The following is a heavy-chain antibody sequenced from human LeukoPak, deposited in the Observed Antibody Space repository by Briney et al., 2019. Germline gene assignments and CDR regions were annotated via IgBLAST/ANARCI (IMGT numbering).Heavy chain of an antibody. CDR1: GFTFSSYA. D-gene: IGHD5-18*01. J-gene: IGHJ4*02. Sequence: GRSLRLSCAASGFTFSSYAMHWVRQAPGKGLEWVAVISYDGSNKYYADSVKGRFTIPRDNSKNTLYLQMNSLRAEDTAVYYCARDPGNSYGLGYFDYWGQGTLVTVSS. CDR2: ISYDGSNK. V-gene: IGHV3-30*04. CDR3: ARDPGNSYGLGYFDY.